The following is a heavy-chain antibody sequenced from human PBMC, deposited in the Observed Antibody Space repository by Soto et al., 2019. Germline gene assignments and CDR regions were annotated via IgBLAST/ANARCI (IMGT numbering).Heavy chain of an antibody. V-gene: IGHV4-59*12. Sequence: SETLSLTCTVSGGSITSYNWNWLRQPPGKALEWIGYVYSSGSTNYNPSLKSRVTISVDTSKNQFSLKLSSVTAADTAVYYCARSVDPWGQGTLVTVS. CDR3: ARSVDP. CDR2: VYSSGST. CDR1: GGSITSYN. J-gene: IGHJ5*02.